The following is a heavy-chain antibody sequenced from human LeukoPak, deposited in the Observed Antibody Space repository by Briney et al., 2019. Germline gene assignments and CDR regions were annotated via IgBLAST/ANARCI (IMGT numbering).Heavy chain of an antibody. D-gene: IGHD6-13*01. CDR3: AKDRAAASERVDY. J-gene: IGHJ4*02. CDR2: ISGDGDSR. CDR1: EFTFSNYA. V-gene: IGHV3-23*01. Sequence: GGSLRLSCAASEFTFSNYAMSWVRQTPGKGLEWVSGISGDGDSRYYADSVNGRFTISRDNSKNTLYLQMNSLRAEDTAVYYCAKDRAAASERVDYWGQGTLVTVSS.